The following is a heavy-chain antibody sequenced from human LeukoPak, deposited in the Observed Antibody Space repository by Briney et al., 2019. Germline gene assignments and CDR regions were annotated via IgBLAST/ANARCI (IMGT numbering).Heavy chain of an antibody. V-gene: IGHV4-4*07. CDR1: GGSITSFY. J-gene: IGHJ4*02. Sequence: SETLSLTCTVSGGSITSFYWSWIRQPAGKGLEWIGRIYTSGSTNFNPSLKSRVTTSVATSRNQFSLKLSSVTAADTAVYYCARWSSGSLDYWGQGTLVTVSS. CDR2: IYTSGST. CDR3: ARWSSGSLDY. D-gene: IGHD1-26*01.